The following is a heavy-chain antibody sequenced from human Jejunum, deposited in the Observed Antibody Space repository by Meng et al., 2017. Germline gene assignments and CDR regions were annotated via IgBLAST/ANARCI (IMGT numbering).Heavy chain of an antibody. V-gene: IGHV3-7*01. Sequence: GVSLRLSCAASEFTFSNYWMSWVRLAPGKGLDWVADIKEAGSKMLYVASVKGRFTISRDNAKNSLYLHMNSMRAEDTAVHYCARDHGVSGTNKWYFDLWGHGTLVTVSS. CDR1: EFTFSNYW. CDR3: ARDHGVSGTNKWYFDL. J-gene: IGHJ2*01. D-gene: IGHD1-7*01. CDR2: IKEAGSKM.